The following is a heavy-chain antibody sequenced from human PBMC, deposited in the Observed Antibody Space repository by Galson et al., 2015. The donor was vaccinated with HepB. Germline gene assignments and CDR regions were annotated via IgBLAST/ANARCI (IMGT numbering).Heavy chain of an antibody. V-gene: IGHV3-23*01. CDR3: ARIREPHFFDS. J-gene: IGHJ4*02. D-gene: IGHD5-24*01. CDR1: GFTFRNYA. Sequence: SLRLSCAASGFTFRNYAMTWVRQAPGKGLEWVSAISGTGGTTYYADSVRGRFDISRDNAANSVYLQMNSLRAEDAALYYCARIREPHFFDSWGKGTLVTVSS. CDR2: ISGTGGTT.